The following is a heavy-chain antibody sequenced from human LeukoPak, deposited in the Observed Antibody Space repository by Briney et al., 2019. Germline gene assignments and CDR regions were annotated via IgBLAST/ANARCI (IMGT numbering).Heavy chain of an antibody. Sequence: SETLSLTCTVSGGSISSSSYYWGWIRQPPGKGLEWIGSVYYSGSTYYNPSLKSRVTISVDTSKNQFSLKLSSVTAADTAVYYCARLTTVNYYFDYWGQGTLVTVSS. J-gene: IGHJ4*02. CDR2: VYYSGST. CDR3: ARLTTVNYYFDY. CDR1: GGSISSSSYY. D-gene: IGHD4-17*01. V-gene: IGHV4-39*01.